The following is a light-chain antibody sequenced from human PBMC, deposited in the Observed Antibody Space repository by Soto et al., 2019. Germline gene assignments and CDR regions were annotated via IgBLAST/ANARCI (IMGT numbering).Light chain of an antibody. J-gene: IGKJ1*01. Sequence: IVLTQSPGTLSLSPGERATLSCRASQSVSNNYLAWYQQKPGHAPRLLIYGASNRATGIPGRFSGSGSGTDFPLTISMLAQEYFAVYYCQQYSSSGTFGQGTKVDIK. V-gene: IGKV3-20*01. CDR3: QQYSSSGT. CDR1: QSVSNNY. CDR2: GAS.